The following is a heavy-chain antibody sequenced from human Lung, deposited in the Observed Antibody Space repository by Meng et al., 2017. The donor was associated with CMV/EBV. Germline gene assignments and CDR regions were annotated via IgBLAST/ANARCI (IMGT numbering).Heavy chain of an antibody. V-gene: IGHV4-4*03. D-gene: IGHD6-19*01. CDR2: MNGSGST. CDR3: ASYPPPGKQWLVSDY. CDR1: AGSDGCSNW. J-gene: IGHJ4*02. Sequence: LLASDPRHVSRRVTLTPPVAVCAGSDGCSNWRSWYRHTAGKGLGWVREMNGSGSTSDNPSLNARVTQAVDKSKNQSSLKLSYVTAAGTAVYDSASYPPPGKQWLVSDYWGQGTLVTVSS.